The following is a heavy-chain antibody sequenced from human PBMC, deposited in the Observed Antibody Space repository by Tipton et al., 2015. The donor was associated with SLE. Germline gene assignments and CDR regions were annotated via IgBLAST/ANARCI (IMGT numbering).Heavy chain of an antibody. CDR2: IYTRGST. V-gene: IGHV4-61*02. Sequence: TLSLTCTVSGGSISSGSYYWSWIRQPAGKGLEWLGRIYTRGSTNYNPSLKSRVTISIDTSKNQFSPKLSSVTAADTAVYYCARESYNLLYYFYYMDVWGKETTVTVSS. CDR1: GGSISSGSYY. CDR3: ARESYNLLYYFYYMDV. J-gene: IGHJ6*03. D-gene: IGHD5-24*01.